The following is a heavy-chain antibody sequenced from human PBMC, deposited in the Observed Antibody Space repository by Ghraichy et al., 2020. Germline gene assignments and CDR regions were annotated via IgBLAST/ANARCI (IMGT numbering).Heavy chain of an antibody. CDR1: GFTFSSHA. V-gene: IGHV3-30-3*01. J-gene: IGHJ3*02. CDR3: ASSRPRRFNSNALDI. Sequence: GGSLRLSCEASGFTFSSHAMHWVRQAPGKGLEWLAVISYEGNSKYYADSVKGRFTISRDNSQNTVFLQMNSLTIDDTALYYCASSRPRRFNSNALDIWGQGTMVTVSS. CDR2: ISYEGNSK.